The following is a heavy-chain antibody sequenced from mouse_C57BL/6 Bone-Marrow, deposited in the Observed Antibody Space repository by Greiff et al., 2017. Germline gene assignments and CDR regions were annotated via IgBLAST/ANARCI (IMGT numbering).Heavy chain of an antibody. V-gene: IGHV1-59*01. Sequence: QVQLQQPGAELVRPGTSVKLSCKASGYTFTSYWMHWVKQRPGQGLEWIGMIDPSDSNTNYNQKFKSKATLTVDTSSSTAYMQLSSLTSEDSAVYYCARDSTTRVDTGYMDVWGTGTTVTVSS. D-gene: IGHD1-1*01. CDR1: GYTFTSYW. CDR3: ARDSTTRVDTGYMDV. CDR2: IDPSDSNT. J-gene: IGHJ1*03.